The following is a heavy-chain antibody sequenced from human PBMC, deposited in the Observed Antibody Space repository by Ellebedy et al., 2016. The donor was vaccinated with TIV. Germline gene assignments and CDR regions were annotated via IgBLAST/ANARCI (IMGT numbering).Heavy chain of an antibody. J-gene: IGHJ4*02. Sequence: GGSLRLSCAASGFTFSSYSMNWVRQAPGKGLEWASSISRSSTYIYYADSVKGRFATSRDNAKNSLYLQMNSLRGEDTAVYYCAKDTGSGFVWGRGALVTVSS. CDR3: AKDTGSGFV. D-gene: IGHD1-14*01. CDR2: ISRSSTYI. CDR1: GFTFSSYS. V-gene: IGHV3-21*01.